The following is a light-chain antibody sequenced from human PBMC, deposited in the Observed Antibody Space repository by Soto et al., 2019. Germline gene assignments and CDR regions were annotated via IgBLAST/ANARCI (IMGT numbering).Light chain of an antibody. J-gene: IGLJ2*01. CDR3: SSYTSSITRL. Sequence: QSALTQPASVSGSPGQSITISCNGSSSDIGGYNYVSWYQKHPGKAPKLLIYDVSDRPSGISSRFSGSKSGNTASLTISGLQPEDEADYYCSSYTSSITRLFGGGTKVTVL. CDR1: SSDIGGYNY. V-gene: IGLV2-14*03. CDR2: DVS.